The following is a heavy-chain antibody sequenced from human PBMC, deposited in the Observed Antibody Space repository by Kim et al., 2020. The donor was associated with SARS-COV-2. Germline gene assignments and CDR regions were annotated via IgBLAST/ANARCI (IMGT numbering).Heavy chain of an antibody. V-gene: IGHV3-30*18. CDR2: VSYDGSDE. CDR1: GFTFGSYS. Sequence: GGSLRLSCAASGFTFGSYSMHWVRQAPGKEPKWVAVVSYDGSDEYYADSVKGRFTISRDNSKNTLYLQMSSLRAEDTAVYFCAKVGVNYDFWAAYENWGQGTLVTVSS. J-gene: IGHJ4*02. D-gene: IGHD3-3*01. CDR3: AKVGVNYDFWAAYEN.